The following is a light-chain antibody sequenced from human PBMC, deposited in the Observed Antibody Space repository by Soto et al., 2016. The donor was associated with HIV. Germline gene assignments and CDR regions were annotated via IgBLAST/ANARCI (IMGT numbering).Light chain of an antibody. CDR2: KAS. CDR1: QTISTW. CDR3: QQYYGTPPRT. J-gene: IGKJ1*01. V-gene: IGKV1-5*03. Sequence: IQMTQSPSSLSASVGDRVTITCRASQTISTWLAWYQQKPGKAPKLLIYKASTLETGVPSRFSGSASGTEFTLTISSLQPDDFATYYCQQYYGTPPRTFGQGTKVEIK.